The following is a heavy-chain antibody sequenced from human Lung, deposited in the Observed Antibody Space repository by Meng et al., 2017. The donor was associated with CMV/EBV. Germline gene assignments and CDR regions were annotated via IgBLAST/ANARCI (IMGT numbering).Heavy chain of an antibody. CDR2: IGTVGDT. Sequence: SCTASGFTFSTYDFHWVRQPTGKRLEWVSSIGTVGDTYSIGSVKGRFIISREDAKNSVYLQMNGLRDGDTGLYYCARARSPTHFDYWGQGALVTVAS. J-gene: IGHJ4*02. CDR3: ARARSPTHFDY. CDR1: GFTFSTYD. V-gene: IGHV3-13*01.